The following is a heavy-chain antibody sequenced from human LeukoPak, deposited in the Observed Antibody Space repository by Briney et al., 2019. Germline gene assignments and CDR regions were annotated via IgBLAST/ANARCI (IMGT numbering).Heavy chain of an antibody. V-gene: IGHV1-2*02. CDR3: ARGPVGYDPNWFDP. CDR2: INPNSGGT. D-gene: IGHD5-18*01. Sequence: GASVKVSCKASGYTFTVYYMHWVRQAPGQGLEWMGWINPNSGGTNYAQTFQGRVTMTRDTSISTAYMELSRLRSDDTAVYYCARGPVGYDPNWFDPWGQGTLVTVSS. CDR1: GYTFTVYY. J-gene: IGHJ5*02.